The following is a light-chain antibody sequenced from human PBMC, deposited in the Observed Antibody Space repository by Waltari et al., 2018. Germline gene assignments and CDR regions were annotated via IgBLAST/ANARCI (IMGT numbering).Light chain of an antibody. V-gene: IGLV1-47*01. CDR2: RNN. CDR3: AAWDDSLSGLYV. J-gene: IGLJ1*01. CDR1: SSTHRSNY. Sequence: QSVLTQPPSASGTPGQRVTISCSGSSSTHRSNYVFWYQQLPGTAPKLLIYRNNQRPSGVPDRFSGSKSGTSASLAISGLRSEDEADYYCAAWDDSLSGLYVFGTGTKVTVL.